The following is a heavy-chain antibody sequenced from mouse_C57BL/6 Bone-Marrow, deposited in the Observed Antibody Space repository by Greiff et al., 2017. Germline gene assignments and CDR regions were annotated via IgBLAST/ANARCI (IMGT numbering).Heavy chain of an antibody. Sequence: QVQLQQSGPGLVQPSQSLSITCTVSGFSLTSYGVHWVRQSPGKGLEWLGVIWRGGSTDYNAAFMSRLSITKDNSKSKVFFKMNSLQADDPAIYYCAKWGIFDGYYDYYAMDYWGQGTSVTVSS. CDR2: IWRGGST. V-gene: IGHV2-5*01. CDR3: AKWGIFDGYYDYYAMDY. CDR1: GFSLTSYG. D-gene: IGHD2-3*01. J-gene: IGHJ4*01.